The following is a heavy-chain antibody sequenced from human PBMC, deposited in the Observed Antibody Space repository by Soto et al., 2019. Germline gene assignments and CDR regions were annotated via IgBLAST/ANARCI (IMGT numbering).Heavy chain of an antibody. CDR3: ARTIGSSWIQKRGNWFDP. V-gene: IGHV1-18*01. CDR1: GYTFTSYG. J-gene: IGHJ5*02. CDR2: ISAYNGNT. D-gene: IGHD5-18*01. Sequence: QVQLVQSGAEVKKPGASVKVSCKASGYTFTSYGISWVRQAPGQGLEWMGWISAYNGNTNYAQKLQGRVTMTTDTXSXTXXMELRSLRSDDTAVYYCARTIGSSWIQKRGNWFDPWGQGTLVTVSS.